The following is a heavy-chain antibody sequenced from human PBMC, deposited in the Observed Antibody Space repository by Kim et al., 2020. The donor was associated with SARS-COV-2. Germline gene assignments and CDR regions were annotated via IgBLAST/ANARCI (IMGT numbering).Heavy chain of an antibody. CDR1: GGSFSGYY. CDR2: INHSGST. J-gene: IGHJ6*02. CDR3: ARGGNFSVTIFGVVIIRPLLDV. D-gene: IGHD3-3*01. V-gene: IGHV4-34*01. Sequence: SETLSLTCAVYGGSFSGYYWSWIRQPPGKGLEWIGEINHSGSTNYNPSLKSRVTISVDTSKNQFSLKLSSVTAADTAVYYCARGGNFSVTIFGVVIIRPLLDVWGQGTTVTVSS.